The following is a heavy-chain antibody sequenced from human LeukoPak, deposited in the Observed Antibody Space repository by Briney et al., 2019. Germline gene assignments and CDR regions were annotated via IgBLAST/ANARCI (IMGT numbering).Heavy chain of an antibody. J-gene: IGHJ6*03. D-gene: IGHD3-3*01. V-gene: IGHV1-69*04. Sequence: SVKVSCKASGGTFSSYAISWVRQAPGQGLEWMGRIIPILGIANYAQKFQGRVTITADKSTSTAYMELSSLRSEDTAVYYCARGGPHQFLEWLLVRSEADYYMDVWGKGTTVTVSS. CDR2: IIPILGIA. CDR3: ARGGPHQFLEWLLVRSEADYYMDV. CDR1: GGTFSSYA.